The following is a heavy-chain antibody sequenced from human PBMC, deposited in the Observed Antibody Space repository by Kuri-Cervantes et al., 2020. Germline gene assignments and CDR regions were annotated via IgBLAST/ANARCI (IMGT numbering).Heavy chain of an antibody. Sequence: ASVKVSCKASGYTFTSYDINWVRQATGQGLEWMGWMNPNSGNTGYAQKFQGRVTMTRDTSTSTVYMELSSLRSEDTAVYYCAAAYCSGGSCYGPHDAFDIWGQGTMVTVSS. CDR3: AAAYCSGGSCYGPHDAFDI. CDR1: GYTFTSYD. CDR2: MNPNSGNT. D-gene: IGHD2-15*01. V-gene: IGHV1-8*01. J-gene: IGHJ3*02.